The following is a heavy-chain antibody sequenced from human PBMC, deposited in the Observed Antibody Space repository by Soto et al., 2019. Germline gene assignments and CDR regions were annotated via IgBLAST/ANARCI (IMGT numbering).Heavy chain of an antibody. V-gene: IGHV3-48*01. CDR1: GFTFSSYS. CDR2: ISSSSSTI. Sequence: PGGSLRLSCAASGFTFSSYSMNWVRQAPGKGLEWVSYISSSSSTIYYADSVKGRFTISRDNAKNSLYLQMNSLRAEDTAVYYCAGENFIVGATGPQYYYYGMDVWGQGTTVTVSS. D-gene: IGHD1-26*01. CDR3: AGENFIVGATGPQYYYYGMDV. J-gene: IGHJ6*02.